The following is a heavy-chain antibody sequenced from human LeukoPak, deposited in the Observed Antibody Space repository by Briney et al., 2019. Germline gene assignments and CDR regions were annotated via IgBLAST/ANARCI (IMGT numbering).Heavy chain of an antibody. Sequence: ASVKVSCKASGYTFTGHYMNWVRQAPGQGLEWMGWINSNSGGTNYAQKFQGRVTMTSDTSISTVSMELTRLTSGDTATYYCARDGQMYGAYLSRPGYYMDVWGKGTTVTVSS. CDR3: ARDGQMYGAYLSRPGYYMDV. CDR2: INSNSGGT. D-gene: IGHD4/OR15-4a*01. CDR1: GYTFTGHY. V-gene: IGHV1-2*02. J-gene: IGHJ6*03.